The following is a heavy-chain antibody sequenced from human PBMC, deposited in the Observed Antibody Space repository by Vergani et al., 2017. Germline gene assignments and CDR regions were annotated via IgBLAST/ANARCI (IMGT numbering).Heavy chain of an antibody. D-gene: IGHD3-10*01. CDR2: IYYSGST. J-gene: IGHJ4*02. CDR3: ASGGRYYYGSGSYPFDY. CDR1: GGSISSYY. V-gene: IGHV4-59*01. Sequence: QVQLQESGPGLVKPSETLSLTCTVSGGSISSYYWSWIRQPPGKGLEWIGYIYYSGSTNYNPSLKSRVTISVDTSKNQFSLKLSSVTAADTAVYYCASGGRYYYGSGSYPFDYWGQGTLVTVSS.